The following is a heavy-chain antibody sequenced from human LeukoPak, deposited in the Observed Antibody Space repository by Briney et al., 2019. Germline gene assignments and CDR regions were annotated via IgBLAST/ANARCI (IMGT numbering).Heavy chain of an antibody. V-gene: IGHV1-2*04. Sequence: GASVKVSCKASGYTFTGYYMRWVRQAPGQGLEWMGWINPNSGGTNYAQKFQGWVTMTRDTSISTAYMELSRLRSDDTAVYYCAREGGETYYYYGMDVWGQGTTVTVSS. CDR2: INPNSGGT. J-gene: IGHJ6*02. D-gene: IGHD3-10*01. CDR3: AREGGETYYYYGMDV. CDR1: GYTFTGYY.